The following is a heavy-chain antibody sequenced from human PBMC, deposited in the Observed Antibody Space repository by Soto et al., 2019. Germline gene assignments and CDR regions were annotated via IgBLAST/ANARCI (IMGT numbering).Heavy chain of an antibody. D-gene: IGHD2-2*01. CDR1: GFTFNTYS. CDR2: ISSSGTYI. V-gene: IGHV3-21*01. J-gene: IGHJ6*02. CDR3: ARDPSECSSTSCWGYYALDV. Sequence: GGSLRLSCAASGFTFNTYSMNWVRQAPGQGLEWVSSISSSGTYIHYADSQKGRFTISRDNAKNSLYLQMISLRAEDTAVYYCARDPSECSSTSCWGYYALDVWGQGTTVIVSS.